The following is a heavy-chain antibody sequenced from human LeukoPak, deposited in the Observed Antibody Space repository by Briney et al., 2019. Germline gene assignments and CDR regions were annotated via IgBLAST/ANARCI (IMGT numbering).Heavy chain of an antibody. J-gene: IGHJ2*01. CDR2: INHSGST. D-gene: IGHD3-22*01. Sequence: SETLSLTCAVYGGSFSGYYWSWIRQPPGKGLEWIGEINHSGSTNYNPSLKSRVTISVDTSKNQFSLKLSSVTAADTAVHYCARGRGGIARKYDSSTTRYFDLWGRGTLVTVSS. V-gene: IGHV4-34*01. CDR3: ARGRGGIARKYDSSTTRYFDL. CDR1: GGSFSGYY.